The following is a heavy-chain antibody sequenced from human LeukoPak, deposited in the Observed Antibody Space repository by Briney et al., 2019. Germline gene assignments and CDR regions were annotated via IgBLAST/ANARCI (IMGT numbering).Heavy chain of an antibody. CDR3: ARIGEAGVPFAMDV. CDR2: IHPDGSET. CDR1: GFIFSSYW. V-gene: IGHV3-7*01. J-gene: IGHJ6*02. Sequence: GGSLRLSCEASGFIFSSYWMGWVRQVPGKGLEWVANIHPDGSETSYVDSVKGRFTIFRDNAENTVDLHMSSLRAEDTAVYYCARIGEAGVPFAMDVWGPGTTVTVSS. D-gene: IGHD3-3*01.